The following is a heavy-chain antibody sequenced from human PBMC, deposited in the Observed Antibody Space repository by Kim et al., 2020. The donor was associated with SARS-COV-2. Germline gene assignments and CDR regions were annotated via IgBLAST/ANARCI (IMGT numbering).Heavy chain of an antibody. D-gene: IGHD4-17*01. CDR3: ARADGDHYYYYGMDV. J-gene: IGHJ6*02. Sequence: GGSLRLSCAASGFTFSSYSMNWVRQAPWKGLEWVSSISSSSSYIYYADSVKGRFTISRDNAKNSLYLQMNSLRVEDTAVYYCARADGDHYYYYGMDVWGQGTTVTVSS. CDR1: GFTFSSYS. CDR2: ISSSSSYI. V-gene: IGHV3-21*01.